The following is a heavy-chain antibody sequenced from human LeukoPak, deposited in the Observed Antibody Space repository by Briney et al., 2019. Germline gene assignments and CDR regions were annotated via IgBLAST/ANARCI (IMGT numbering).Heavy chain of an antibody. J-gene: IGHJ3*02. CDR1: GFTFSSYA. CDR3: AKQIVVVVPAAMYATTFDI. CDR2: ISGSGGST. V-gene: IGHV3-23*01. D-gene: IGHD2-2*01. Sequence: GGSLRLSCAASGFTFSSYAMSWVRQAPGKGLEWVSAISGSGGSTYYADSVKGRFTISRDNSKNTLYLQMNSLRAEDTAVYYCAKQIVVVVPAAMYATTFDIWGQGTVVTVSS.